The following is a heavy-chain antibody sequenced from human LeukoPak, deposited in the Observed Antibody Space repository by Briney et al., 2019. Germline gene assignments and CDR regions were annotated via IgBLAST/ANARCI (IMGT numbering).Heavy chain of an antibody. Sequence: SVKVSCKASGGTFSSYAISWVRQAPGQGLEWMGGIIPIFGTANYAQKFQGRVTITADKSTSTAYMELSSLRSEDTAVYYCARDGGDGYNYGGVGFDYWGQGTLVTVSS. D-gene: IGHD5-24*01. CDR3: ARDGGDGYNYGGVGFDY. CDR2: IIPIFGTA. V-gene: IGHV1-69*06. CDR1: GGTFSSYA. J-gene: IGHJ4*02.